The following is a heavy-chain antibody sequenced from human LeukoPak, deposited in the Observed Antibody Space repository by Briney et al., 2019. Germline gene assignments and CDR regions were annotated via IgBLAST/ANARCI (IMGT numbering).Heavy chain of an antibody. Sequence: ASVKVSCKTSGYTFATYGIAWVRQAPGQGLEWVGYITYNGNTDYAQNLQGRVTMTTDTSTSTAYMELRSLRSDDTATYYCARDRANYYMDVWGKGTTVIISS. CDR2: ITYNGNT. CDR1: GYTFATYG. D-gene: IGHD3-10*01. CDR3: ARDRANYYMDV. J-gene: IGHJ6*03. V-gene: IGHV1-18*01.